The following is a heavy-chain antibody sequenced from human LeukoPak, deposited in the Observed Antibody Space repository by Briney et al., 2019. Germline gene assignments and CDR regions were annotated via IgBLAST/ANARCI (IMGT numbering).Heavy chain of an antibody. Sequence: GGSLRLSCVASRFTFSRSGMHWVRQAPGKGLEWVAFIRTDGSDKYYADSVKGRFSISRDNSKNTLYLQMNSLRAEDTAMYYCAKDHAQAMDVWGQGTTVTVSS. V-gene: IGHV3-30*02. D-gene: IGHD2-2*01. J-gene: IGHJ6*02. CDR2: IRTDGSDK. CDR3: AKDHAQAMDV. CDR1: RFTFSRSG.